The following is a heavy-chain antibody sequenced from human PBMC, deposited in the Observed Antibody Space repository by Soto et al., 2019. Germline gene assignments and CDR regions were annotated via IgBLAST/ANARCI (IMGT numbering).Heavy chain of an antibody. CDR3: ARGSYYYDSSGYYFGSVGV. V-gene: IGHV4-39*01. J-gene: IGHJ6*02. CDR2: IYYSGST. D-gene: IGHD3-22*01. Sequence: SETLSLTCTVSGGSVSSSSCYWGWIRQPPGKGLEWIGSIYYSGSTYYNPSLKSRITINPDTSKNQFSLQLNSVTPEDTAVYYCARGSYYYDSSGYYFGSVGVWGQGTTVTVSS. CDR1: GGSVSSSSCY.